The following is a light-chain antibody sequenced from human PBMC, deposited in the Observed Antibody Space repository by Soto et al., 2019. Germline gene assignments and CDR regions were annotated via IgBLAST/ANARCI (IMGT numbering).Light chain of an antibody. V-gene: IGLV2-8*01. CDR1: TNDVGGYNF. J-gene: IGLJ1*01. CDR2: EVT. CDR3: SSYGGSNNYV. Sequence: QSALTQPPSASGSPGQSVAISCTGTTNDVGGYNFVSWYQLNPGKAPKLMIYEVTKRPSGVPDRFSGSKSGNTASLTVSGLQPEDEAEYYCSSYGGSNNYVFGTGTKLTVL.